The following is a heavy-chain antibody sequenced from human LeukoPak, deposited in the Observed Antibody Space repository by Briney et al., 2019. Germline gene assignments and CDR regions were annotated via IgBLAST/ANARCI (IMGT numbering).Heavy chain of an antibody. V-gene: IGHV4-59*01. CDR1: GGSISSYY. Sequence: SETLSLTCTVSGGSISSYYCSLIRQPPGNGLEWIGYVDHTGSTNFNPSLNGRVSISRDTSKNQFSLKLSSVTAADTAVYYCARGPGGQFDYWGQGTLVTVSS. CDR2: VDHTGST. D-gene: IGHD3-10*01. J-gene: IGHJ4*02. CDR3: ARGPGGQFDY.